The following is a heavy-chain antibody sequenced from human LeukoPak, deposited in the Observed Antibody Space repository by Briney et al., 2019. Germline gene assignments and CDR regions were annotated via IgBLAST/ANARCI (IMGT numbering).Heavy chain of an antibody. D-gene: IGHD5-18*01. CDR3: ARRRYSYGYVGY. V-gene: IGHV4-34*01. CDR2: INHSGST. J-gene: IGHJ4*02. Sequence: PSETLSLTCAVYGGSFSGYYWSWIRQPPGKGLEWIGEINHSGSTNYNPSLKSRVTISVDTSKNQFSLKLSSVTAADTAVYYCARRRYSYGYVGYWGQGTLVTVSS. CDR1: GGSFSGYY.